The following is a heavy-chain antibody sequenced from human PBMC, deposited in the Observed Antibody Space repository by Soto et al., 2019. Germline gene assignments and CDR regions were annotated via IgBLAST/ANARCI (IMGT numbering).Heavy chain of an antibody. CDR1: GGSFSGYY. D-gene: IGHD3-10*01. CDR2: INHSGST. Sequence: SETLSLTCAGYGGSFSGYYWSWIRQPPGKGLEWIGEINHSGSTNYNPSLKSRVTISVDTSKNQFSLKLSSVTAADTAVYYCARGYGSGSYYDYWGQGTLVTVSS. J-gene: IGHJ4*02. CDR3: ARGYGSGSYYDY. V-gene: IGHV4-34*01.